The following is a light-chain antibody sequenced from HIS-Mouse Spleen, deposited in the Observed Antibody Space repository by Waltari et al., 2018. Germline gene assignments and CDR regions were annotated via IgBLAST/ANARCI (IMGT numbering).Light chain of an antibody. CDR1: QSLLHSDGKTY. J-gene: IGKJ3*01. V-gene: IGKV2D-29*02. Sequence: DIVMTQTPLSLSVTPGQPASISCKSSQSLLHSDGKTYLYWYLQKPGQSPQLLIYEVSNRFSGVPDRFSGSGSGTDFTLTISSLEPEDFAVYYCQQRSNWPFTFGPGTKVDIK. CDR2: EVS. CDR3: QQRSNWPFT.